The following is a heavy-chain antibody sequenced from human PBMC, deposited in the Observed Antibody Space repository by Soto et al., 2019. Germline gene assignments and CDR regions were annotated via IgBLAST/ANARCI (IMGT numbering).Heavy chain of an antibody. Sequence: ASVKVSCKAHGYTFTDYDINWVRQAAGHAPEWMGWMNPNTGNTAYAQKFQGRLTLTRDTSMATAYMDLSSLTSEDTAVYYCARGFSSYSDLWAQGTLVTV. CDR3: ARGFSSYSDL. CDR2: MNPNTGNT. D-gene: IGHD6-13*01. CDR1: GYTFTDYD. J-gene: IGHJ5*02. V-gene: IGHV1-8*01.